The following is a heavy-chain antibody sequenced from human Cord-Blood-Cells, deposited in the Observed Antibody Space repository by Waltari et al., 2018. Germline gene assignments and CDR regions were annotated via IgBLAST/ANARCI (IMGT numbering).Heavy chain of an antibody. D-gene: IGHD2-21*02. CDR3: ARDIRTAYYFDY. J-gene: IGHJ4*02. V-gene: IGHV3-21*01. CDR2: ISSSSSYI. Sequence: EVQLVESGGGLVKPGGSLRLSCAASGFTFSSYSMNWGRQAPWKGLEWVSSISSSSSYIYYADSVKGRFTIARDNAKNSLYLQMNSLRAEDTAVYYCARDIRTAYYFDYWGQGTLVTVSS. CDR1: GFTFSSYS.